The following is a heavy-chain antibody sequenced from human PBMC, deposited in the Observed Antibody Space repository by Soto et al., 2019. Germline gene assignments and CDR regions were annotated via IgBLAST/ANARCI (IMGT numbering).Heavy chain of an antibody. Sequence: ASVKVSCKVSVYTLTELSIHWVRQAPGKGLEWMGGFDPEDGETIYAQKFQGRVTMTEDTSTDTAYMELSSLRSEDTAVYYCATEQLVQIKGYYYGMDVWGQGTTVTVSS. D-gene: IGHD6-6*01. CDR1: VYTLTELS. CDR3: ATEQLVQIKGYYYGMDV. J-gene: IGHJ6*02. CDR2: FDPEDGET. V-gene: IGHV1-24*01.